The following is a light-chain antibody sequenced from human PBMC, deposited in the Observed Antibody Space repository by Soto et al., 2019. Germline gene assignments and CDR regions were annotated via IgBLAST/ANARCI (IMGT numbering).Light chain of an antibody. CDR1: QSVGKY. J-gene: IGKJ4*01. V-gene: IGKV3-11*01. CDR2: DAS. Sequence: EIVLTQSPATLSLSPGERATLSCRASQSVGKYLAWYQQKPGQAPRLLIYDASNKATGIPARFSGSGSGTDFTLTITSLEPEDFAVYYCQQRSNLPLTFGGGTKVEI. CDR3: QQRSNLPLT.